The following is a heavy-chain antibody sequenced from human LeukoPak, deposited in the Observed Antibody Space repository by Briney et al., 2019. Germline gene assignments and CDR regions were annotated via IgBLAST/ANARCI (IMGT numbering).Heavy chain of an antibody. CDR1: GGSISSYY. Sequence: SETLSLTCTVSGGSISSYYWSWIRQPAGKGLEWIGRIYTSGSTNYNPSLKSRVTMSVDTSKNQFSLKLSSVTAADTAVYYCASSLAAAGRYNWFDPWGQGTLVTVSS. J-gene: IGHJ5*02. V-gene: IGHV4-4*07. CDR3: ASSLAAAGRYNWFDP. CDR2: IYTSGST. D-gene: IGHD6-13*01.